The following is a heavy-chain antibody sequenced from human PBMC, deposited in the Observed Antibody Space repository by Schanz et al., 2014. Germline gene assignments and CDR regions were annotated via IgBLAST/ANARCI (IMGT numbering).Heavy chain of an antibody. D-gene: IGHD6-19*01. CDR3: AKCIGWYGRCAFDI. J-gene: IGHJ3*02. CDR2: IYYDGGLR. CDR1: GFTFSNYG. V-gene: IGHV3-33*06. Sequence: QVQLVESGGGVVQPGGSLRLSCAASGFTFSNYGIHWVRQAPGKGLEWVAVIYYDGGLRFFADSVRGRVTISRDNSKSSLYLQMNSLRAEDTAVYYCAKCIGWYGRCAFDIWGQGTMVTVSS.